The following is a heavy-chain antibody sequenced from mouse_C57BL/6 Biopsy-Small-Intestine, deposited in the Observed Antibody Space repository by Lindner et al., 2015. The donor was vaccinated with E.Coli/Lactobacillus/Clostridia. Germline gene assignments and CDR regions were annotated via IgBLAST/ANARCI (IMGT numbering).Heavy chain of an antibody. CDR2: IWAGGSR. Sequence: VQLQESGPVLVAPSQSLSITCTVSGFSLTSYGIHWIRQPPGKGLEWLGVIWAGGSRNYNSALMSRLNINKDNSKNQVFLKVNSLQIDDTALYYCVKQGESDYLAWFAYWGQGTLVTVSA. D-gene: IGHD2-13*01. V-gene: IGHV2-9*01. CDR1: GFSLTSYG. J-gene: IGHJ3*01. CDR3: VKQGESDYLAWFAY.